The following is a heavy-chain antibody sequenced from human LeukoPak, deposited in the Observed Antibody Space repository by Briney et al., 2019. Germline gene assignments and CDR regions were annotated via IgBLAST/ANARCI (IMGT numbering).Heavy chain of an antibody. D-gene: IGHD3-16*01. CDR2: ISTTSTYL. J-gene: IGHJ4*02. Sequence: GGSLRHSCADSGFTFSDYHMNRVRQVPGKGLEWVSSISTTSTYLYYADSVKGRFSISRDNAQNSLYLHMSSLRAEDSAVYYCARGDEVLTLAGRSYYFDYWGQGTLVTLSS. V-gene: IGHV3-21*01. CDR3: ARGDEVLTLAGRSYYFDY. CDR1: GFTFSDYH.